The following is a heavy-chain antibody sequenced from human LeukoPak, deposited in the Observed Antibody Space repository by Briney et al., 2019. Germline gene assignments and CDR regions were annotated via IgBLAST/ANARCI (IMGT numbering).Heavy chain of an antibody. CDR2: IIPIFGTA. J-gene: IGHJ3*02. Sequence: GASVKVSCKASGGTFSSYAISWVRQAPGQGLEWMGGIIPIFGTANYAQKFQGRVTITTDESTSTAYMELSSLRSEDTAVYYCARVDTAMVTSDDAFDIWGQGQWSPSLQ. D-gene: IGHD5-18*01. CDR1: GGTFSSYA. V-gene: IGHV1-69*05. CDR3: ARVDTAMVTSDDAFDI.